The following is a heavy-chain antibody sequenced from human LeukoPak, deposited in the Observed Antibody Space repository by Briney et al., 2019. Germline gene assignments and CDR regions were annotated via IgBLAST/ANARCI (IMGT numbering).Heavy chain of an antibody. Sequence: ASVKVSCKASGYTFTGYYMHWVRQAPGQGLEWMGWISPNSGGTNYAQKFQGRVTMTRDTSISTAYMELSRLRSDDTAVYYCATSPFLVRIAVAGGTFDYWGQGTLVTVSS. CDR1: GYTFTGYY. J-gene: IGHJ4*02. V-gene: IGHV1-2*02. CDR2: ISPNSGGT. CDR3: ATSPFLVRIAVAGGTFDY. D-gene: IGHD6-19*01.